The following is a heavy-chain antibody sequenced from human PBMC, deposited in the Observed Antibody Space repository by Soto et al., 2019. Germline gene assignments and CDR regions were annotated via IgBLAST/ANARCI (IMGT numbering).Heavy chain of an antibody. CDR3: ARVGPGDYYYYGMAV. CDR1: GGALSGCY. Sequence: SEALSVSWGVYGGALSGCYWSGIRQPPGKGLEWIGEINHSGSTNYNPSLKSPVTISVDTSKNQFSLKLSSVTAAGTAVYYCARVGPGDYYYYGMAVWGQGTKVT. CDR2: INHSGST. V-gene: IGHV4-34*01. J-gene: IGHJ6*02.